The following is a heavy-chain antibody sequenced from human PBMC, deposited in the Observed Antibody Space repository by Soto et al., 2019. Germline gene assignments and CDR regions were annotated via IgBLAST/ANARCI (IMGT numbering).Heavy chain of an antibody. J-gene: IGHJ4*02. CDR2: ISYDGSNK. CDR3: AKGFSYSVIDY. Sequence: QVQLVESGGGVVQPGRSLRLSCAASGFTFSRYGMHWVRQAPGKGLEWVAVISYDGSNKYYADSVKGRFTISRDNSKNTLYLQMNSLRAEDTAVYYCAKGFSYSVIDYWGQGTLVTVSS. CDR1: GFTFSRYG. V-gene: IGHV3-30*18. D-gene: IGHD5-18*01.